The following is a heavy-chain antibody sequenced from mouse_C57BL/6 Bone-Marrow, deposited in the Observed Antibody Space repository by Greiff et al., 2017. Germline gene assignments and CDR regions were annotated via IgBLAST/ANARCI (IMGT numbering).Heavy chain of an antibody. D-gene: IGHD2-12*01. V-gene: IGHV1-76*01. CDR2: IYPGSGNT. J-gene: IGHJ3*01. Sequence: VQLQQSGAELVRPGASVKLSCKASGYTFTDYYINWVKQRPGQGLEWIARIYPGSGNTYYNEKFKGKATLTAEKSSSTAYMQLSSLTSEDSAVYFCARGGAYYSFSWFAYWGQGTLVTVSA. CDR1: GYTFTDYY. CDR3: ARGGAYYSFSWFAY.